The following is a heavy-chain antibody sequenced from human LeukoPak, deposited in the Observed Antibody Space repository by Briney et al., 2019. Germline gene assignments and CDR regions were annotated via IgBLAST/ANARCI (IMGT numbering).Heavy chain of an antibody. CDR2: ISGSGGST. Sequence: GGSLRLSCAASGFTFSSYAMSWVRQAPGKELEWVSAISGSGGSTYYADSVKGRFTISRDNSKNTLYLQMNSLRAEDTAVYYCATGWRGSFFEFDYWGQGTLVTVSS. J-gene: IGHJ4*02. D-gene: IGHD1-26*01. V-gene: IGHV3-23*01. CDR1: GFTFSSYA. CDR3: ATGWRGSFFEFDY.